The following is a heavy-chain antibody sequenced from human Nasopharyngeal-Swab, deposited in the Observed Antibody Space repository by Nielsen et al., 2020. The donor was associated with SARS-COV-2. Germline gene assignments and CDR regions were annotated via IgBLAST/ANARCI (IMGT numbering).Heavy chain of an antibody. D-gene: IGHD2-2*02. Sequence: PGKGLELVGRIKSKTDGGTTDYAAPVKGRFTISRDDSKNTLYLQMNSLKTEDTAVYYCTTEIVVVPAAIHYYYYGMDVWGQGTTVTVSS. V-gene: IGHV3-15*01. CDR3: TTEIVVVPAAIHYYYYGMDV. J-gene: IGHJ6*02. CDR2: IKSKTDGGTT.